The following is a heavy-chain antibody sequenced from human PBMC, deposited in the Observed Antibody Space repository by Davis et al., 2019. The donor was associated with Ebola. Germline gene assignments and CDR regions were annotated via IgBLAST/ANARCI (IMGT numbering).Heavy chain of an antibody. CDR3: ARDQDRVVPAAMLHTYYYGMDV. V-gene: IGHV3-21*01. J-gene: IGHJ6*02. Sequence: GESPKTPCAASGFTFSNSWMSWVRQAPGKGLEWVSSISTSSSYIYYADPVKGRFTIPKDNSKNTLDLQMNSLKAEDTAVYYCARDQDRVVPAAMLHTYYYGMDVWGQGTTVTVSS. D-gene: IGHD2-2*01. CDR2: ISTSSSYI. CDR1: GFTFSNSW.